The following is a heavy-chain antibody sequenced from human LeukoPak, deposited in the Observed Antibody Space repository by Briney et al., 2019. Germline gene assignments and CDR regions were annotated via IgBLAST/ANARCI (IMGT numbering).Heavy chain of an antibody. Sequence: ASVKVSCKASGYTFTSYGISWVRQAPGQGLEWMGWISSYYGNTNYAQKLQGRVTMTTDTSTSTAYMELRSLRSDDTAVYYCARGIVVVPAAMGPRYYYYGMDVWGQGTTVTVSS. D-gene: IGHD2-2*01. V-gene: IGHV1-18*01. CDR3: ARGIVVVPAAMGPRYYYYGMDV. CDR2: ISSYYGNT. CDR1: GYTFTSYG. J-gene: IGHJ6*02.